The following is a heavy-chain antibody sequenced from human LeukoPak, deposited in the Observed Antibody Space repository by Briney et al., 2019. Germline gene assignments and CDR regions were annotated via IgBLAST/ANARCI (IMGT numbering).Heavy chain of an antibody. J-gene: IGHJ4*02. V-gene: IGHV3-48*03. Sequence: GGSLRLSCAASRFIFSSYEMNWVRQAPGKGLEWISYISTSGSIIYYADSVKGRFTISRDNAKNSLYLQMNSLRAEDTAVYYCARQFPYCGGDCSSFDYWGQGTLVTVSS. D-gene: IGHD2-21*02. CDR2: ISTSGSII. CDR1: RFIFSSYE. CDR3: ARQFPYCGGDCSSFDY.